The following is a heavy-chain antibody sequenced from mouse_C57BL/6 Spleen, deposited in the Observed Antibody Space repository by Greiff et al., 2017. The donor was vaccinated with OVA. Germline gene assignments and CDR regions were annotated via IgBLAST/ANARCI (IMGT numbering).Heavy chain of an antibody. CDR3: ARQDTTVVAHWYFDV. CDR2: ISSGGSYT. J-gene: IGHJ1*03. CDR1: GFTFSSYG. V-gene: IGHV5-6*01. D-gene: IGHD1-1*01. Sequence: EVKLVESGGDLVKPGGSLKLSCAASGFTFSSYGMSWVRQTPDKRLEWVATISSGGSYTYYPDSVKGRFTISRDNAKNTLYLQMSSLKSEDTAMYYCARQDTTVVAHWYFDVWGTGTTVTVSS.